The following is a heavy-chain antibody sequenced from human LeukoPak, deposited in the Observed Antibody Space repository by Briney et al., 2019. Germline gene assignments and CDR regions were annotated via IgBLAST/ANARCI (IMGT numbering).Heavy chain of an antibody. V-gene: IGHV4-39*07. CDR1: GGSISSSSYL. Sequence: PSETLSLTCTVSGGSISSSSYLWGWFRQPPGKGLEWIGSIYYSGSTYYNPSLESRVTISVDTSKNQFSLKLSSVTAADTAIYYCASTRWSGELEFDFWGQGTLVTVSS. CDR2: IYYSGST. J-gene: IGHJ4*02. CDR3: ASTRWSGELEFDF. D-gene: IGHD3-10*01.